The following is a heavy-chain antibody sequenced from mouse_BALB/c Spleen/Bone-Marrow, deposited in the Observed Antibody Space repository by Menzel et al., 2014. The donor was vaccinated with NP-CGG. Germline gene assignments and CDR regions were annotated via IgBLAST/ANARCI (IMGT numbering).Heavy chain of an antibody. V-gene: IGHV1-61*01. CDR1: GYTFTGYW. CDR2: IDPSDSEI. CDR3: VRKYGKGGDY. Sequence: QVQLQQPGAEVMRPGASVELSCKASGYTFTGYWMNWVKQRPGQGLEWIGMIDPSDSEIHYNQMFKDKATLTVDKSSSTAYMQLSSLTSDDSAVYYCVRKYGKGGDYWGQGTTLTVSS. D-gene: IGHD2-10*02. J-gene: IGHJ2*01.